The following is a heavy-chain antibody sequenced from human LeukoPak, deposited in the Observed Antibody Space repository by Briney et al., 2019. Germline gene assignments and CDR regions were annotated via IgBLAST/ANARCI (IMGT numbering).Heavy chain of an antibody. Sequence: SETLSLTCTVSGGSFSGYYWSWIRQPPGKGLEWIGEINHSGSTDYNPSLKSRVTISVDTSKNQFSLKLSSVTAADTAVYYCARDHGRNYYDSSGYYSHWGQGTLVTVSS. D-gene: IGHD3-22*01. J-gene: IGHJ4*02. CDR2: INHSGST. CDR1: GGSFSGYY. CDR3: ARDHGRNYYDSSGYYSH. V-gene: IGHV4-34*01.